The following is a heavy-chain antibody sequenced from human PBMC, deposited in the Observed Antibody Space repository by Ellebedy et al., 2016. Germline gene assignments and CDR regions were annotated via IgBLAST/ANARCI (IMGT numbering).Heavy chain of an antibody. J-gene: IGHJ3*02. D-gene: IGHD2-8*01. CDR1: GLAFSTYS. V-gene: IGHV3-48*04. Sequence: GESLKISXAASGLAFSTYSMNWVRQAPGKGLECISYISRTGTTTYYADSVKGRFTISRDNAKNLLYLQMNSLRAEDTAVYYCARENGYCTNGFCYRSAFDMWGQGTMVTVSS. CDR2: ISRTGTTT. CDR3: ARENGYCTNGFCYRSAFDM.